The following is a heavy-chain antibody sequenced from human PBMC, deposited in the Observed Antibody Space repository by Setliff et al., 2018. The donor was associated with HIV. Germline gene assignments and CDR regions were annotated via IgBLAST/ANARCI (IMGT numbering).Heavy chain of an antibody. D-gene: IGHD6-19*01. CDR2: IYHSGNT. Sequence: SETLSLTCTVSGYSISNDYYWGWIRQPPGKGLEWIASIYHSGNTYYNPSLKSRVTISVDTSTNQFSLKLSSVTAADTAVYYCARGRRSSGWYVYHWGQGTLVTVSS. V-gene: IGHV4-38-2*02. CDR1: GYSISNDYY. CDR3: ARGRRSSGWYVYH. J-gene: IGHJ4*02.